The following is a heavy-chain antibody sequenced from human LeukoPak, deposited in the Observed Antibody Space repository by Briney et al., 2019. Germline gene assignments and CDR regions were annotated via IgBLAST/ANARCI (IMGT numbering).Heavy chain of an antibody. V-gene: IGHV4-39*07. CDR3: ARDSGWYYDY. D-gene: IGHD6-19*01. CDR2: MYYSGST. J-gene: IGHJ4*02. CDR1: GGSISSSSYY. Sequence: SETLSLTCTVSGGSISSSSYYWGWIRQPPGKGLEWIGSMYYSGSTYYNPSLKSRVTIPVDTSKNQFSLKLSSVTAADTAVYYCARDSGWYYDYWGQGTLVTVSS.